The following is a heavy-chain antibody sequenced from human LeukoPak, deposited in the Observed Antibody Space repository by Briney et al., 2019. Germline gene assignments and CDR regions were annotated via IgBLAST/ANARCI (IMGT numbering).Heavy chain of an antibody. CDR1: GYTLTELS. V-gene: IGHV1-24*01. CDR3: GYSSSSHYYYGMDV. CDR2: FDPEDGET. J-gene: IGHJ6*02. D-gene: IGHD6-13*01. Sequence: ASVKVSCKVSGYTLTELSMHWVRQAPGKGLEWMGGFDPEDGETIYAQKFQGRVTMTEDTSTDTAYMELSSLRSEDTAVYYCGYSSSSHYYYGMDVWGQGTTVTVSS.